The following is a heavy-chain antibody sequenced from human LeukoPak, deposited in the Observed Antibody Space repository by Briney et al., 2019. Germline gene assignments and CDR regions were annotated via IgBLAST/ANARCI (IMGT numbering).Heavy chain of an antibody. V-gene: IGHV4-39*01. Sequence: PSETLSLTCTVSGGSISSNNYYWGWIRQPPGKGLEWIGNIYYSGSTYYNPSLKSRVTISVDTSKNQFSLKLSPVTAADTAVYYCARQSYNPDAFDIWGQGTMVTVSS. D-gene: IGHD1-14*01. CDR1: GGSISSNNYY. CDR3: ARQSYNPDAFDI. CDR2: IYYSGST. J-gene: IGHJ3*02.